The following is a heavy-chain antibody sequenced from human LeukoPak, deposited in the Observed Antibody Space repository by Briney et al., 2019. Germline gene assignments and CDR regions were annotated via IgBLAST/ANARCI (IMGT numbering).Heavy chain of an antibody. V-gene: IGHV3-74*03. CDR2: IKSDGSDT. Sequence: GGSLRLSCAASGFTFSSYWMHWVRQAPGKGLVWVSRIKSDGSDTTYADSVKGRFTISRDNAKNMLYLQMNSLRAEDTAVYYCVNNGWGRPAWGQGTLVTVSS. CDR3: VNNGWGRPA. D-gene: IGHD3-10*01. J-gene: IGHJ4*02. CDR1: GFTFSSYW.